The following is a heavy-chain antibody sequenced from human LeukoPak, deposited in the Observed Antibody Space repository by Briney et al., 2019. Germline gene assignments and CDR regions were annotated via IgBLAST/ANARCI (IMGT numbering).Heavy chain of an antibody. D-gene: IGHD2-2*01. Sequence: PSETLSLTCAVSGASVSSSSYFWGWIRQPPGEGPEWLGSIYYNGATYYNPSLKSRVTISLDTSKNQFTLTVTSVTVADTALYFCASRSVVAPTAIGTWFDSWGQGTLVTVSS. CDR1: GASVSSSSYF. CDR3: ASRSVVAPTAIGTWFDS. J-gene: IGHJ5*01. CDR2: IYYNGAT. V-gene: IGHV4-39*06.